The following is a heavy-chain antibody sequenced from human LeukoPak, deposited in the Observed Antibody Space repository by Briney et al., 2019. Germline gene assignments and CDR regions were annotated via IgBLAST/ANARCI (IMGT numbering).Heavy chain of an antibody. CDR3: ARGGAYCGGDCSAYFDY. D-gene: IGHD2-21*02. CDR1: GFAFSYYG. V-gene: IGHV3-33*01. Sequence: GGSLRLSCAASGFAFSYYGMHWVRQAPGKAPEWVAVMWFDGSREHYADSVKGRFTISRDISKNILYPQMHSLRAEDTAVYYCARGGAYCGGDCSAYFDYWGQGTLVTVSS. J-gene: IGHJ4*02. CDR2: MWFDGSRE.